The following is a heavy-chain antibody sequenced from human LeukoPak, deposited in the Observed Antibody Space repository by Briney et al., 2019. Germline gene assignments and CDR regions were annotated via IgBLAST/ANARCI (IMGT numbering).Heavy chain of an antibody. Sequence: SETLSLTCTVSVGSICSGYWMWLREPAGKGLEWIVRIYTSGGTRYNPSLRGRVTMSAVTSKNQFSLKLSSVTAADTAVYYCARGIRVTASPLSVGFYFDDWGQGTLVTVSS. V-gene: IGHV4-4*07. J-gene: IGHJ4*02. CDR3: ARGIRVTASPLSVGFYFDD. CDR1: VGSICSGY. CDR2: IYTSGGT. D-gene: IGHD2-21*02.